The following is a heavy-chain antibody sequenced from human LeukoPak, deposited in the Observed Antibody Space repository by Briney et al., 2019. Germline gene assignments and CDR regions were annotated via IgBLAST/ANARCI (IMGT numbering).Heavy chain of an antibody. Sequence: SETLSLTCTVSGGSISRGDYYWSGIRQPPGKGLEWIGYIYYSGSTYYNPSLKSRVTISVDTSKNQFSLKLSSVTAADTAVYYCARAEGVAAEFDYWGQGTLVTVSS. J-gene: IGHJ4*02. D-gene: IGHD2-15*01. V-gene: IGHV4-30-4*01. CDR1: GGSISRGDYY. CDR3: ARAEGVAAEFDY. CDR2: IYYSGST.